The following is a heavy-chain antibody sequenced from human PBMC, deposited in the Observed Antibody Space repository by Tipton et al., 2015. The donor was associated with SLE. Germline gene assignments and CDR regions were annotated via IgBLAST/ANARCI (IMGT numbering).Heavy chain of an antibody. CDR3: ARGILTGQRYYYYGMDV. CDR1: GGSISSYY. J-gene: IGHJ6*02. Sequence: TLSLTCTVSGGSISSYYWSWIRQPPGKGLEWIGYIYYSGSTNYNPSLKSRVTISVDTSKNQFSLKLSSVTAADTAVYYCARGILTGQRYYYYGMDVWGQGTTVTVSS. V-gene: IGHV4-59*01. CDR2: IYYSGST. D-gene: IGHD3-9*01.